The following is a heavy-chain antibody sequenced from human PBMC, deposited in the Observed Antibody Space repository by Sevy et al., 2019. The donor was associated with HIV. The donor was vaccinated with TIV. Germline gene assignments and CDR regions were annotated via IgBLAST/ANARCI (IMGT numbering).Heavy chain of an antibody. CDR3: AKDLPISLGADLFDS. V-gene: IGHV3-30*02. CDR1: GFTFSSYG. J-gene: IGHJ4*02. Sequence: GGSLRLSCATSGFTFSSYGMHWVRQAPGKGLQWVSFINYDGSDKKYGYSVKGRVTISRDKSKNTLYLQMNSLRAEDTGVYYCAKDLPISLGADLFDSWGQRTLVTVSS. CDR2: INYDGSDK. D-gene: IGHD7-27*01.